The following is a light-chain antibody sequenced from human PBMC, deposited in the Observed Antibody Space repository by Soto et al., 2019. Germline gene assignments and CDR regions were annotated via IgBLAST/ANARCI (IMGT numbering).Light chain of an antibody. CDR2: GAS. J-gene: IGKJ3*01. CDR3: QQYGSSSLFT. CDR1: QSVSSSY. Sequence: EIVLTQSPGTLSLSPGERATLSCRASQSVSSSYLAWYQHKPGQAPRLLIYGASSRATGIPDRFSGSGSGTDFTLTISRLEPEDFAVYYCQQYGSSSLFTFGPGTKVDIK. V-gene: IGKV3-20*01.